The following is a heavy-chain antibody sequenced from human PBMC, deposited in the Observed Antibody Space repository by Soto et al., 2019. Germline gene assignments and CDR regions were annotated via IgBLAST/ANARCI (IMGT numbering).Heavy chain of an antibody. V-gene: IGHV3-33*01. J-gene: IGHJ4*02. CDR1: GFTFSSYG. D-gene: IGHD6-13*01. CDR3: ARSILRIAAAGKKGGYFDY. Sequence: GGSLRLSCAASGFTFSSYGMHWVRQAPGKGLEWVAVIWYDGSNKYYADSVKGRFTISRDNSKNTLYLQMNSLRAEDTAVYYCARSILRIAAAGKKGGYFDYWGQGTLVTVSS. CDR2: IWYDGSNK.